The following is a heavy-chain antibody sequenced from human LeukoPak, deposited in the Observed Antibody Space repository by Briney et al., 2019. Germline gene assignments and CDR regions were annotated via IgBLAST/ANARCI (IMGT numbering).Heavy chain of an antibody. D-gene: IGHD5-12*01. CDR1: GYTFTSYD. Sequence: ASVKVSCKGSGYTFTSYDINWVRQATGQGLEWMGWMNPNSGNTGYAQKFQGRVTMTRNTSISTAYMELSSLRSEDTAVYYCAREKWPLKAFDYWGQGTLVTVSS. J-gene: IGHJ4*02. CDR2: MNPNSGNT. CDR3: AREKWPLKAFDY. V-gene: IGHV1-8*01.